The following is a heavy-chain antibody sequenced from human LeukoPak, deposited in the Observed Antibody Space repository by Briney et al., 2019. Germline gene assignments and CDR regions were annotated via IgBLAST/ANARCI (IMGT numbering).Heavy chain of an antibody. J-gene: IGHJ5*02. CDR3: AREDYGRWSDP. V-gene: IGHV1-69*13. CDR2: IIPIFGTT. CDR1: GGTFSSYA. Sequence: SVKVSCKASGGTFSSYAVSWVRQAPGQGLEWMGGIIPIFGTTNYAQKFQGRVTITADELTNTAYMDLSSLRSEDTAVYYCAREDYGRWSDPWGQGTLVTVSS. D-gene: IGHD4-17*01.